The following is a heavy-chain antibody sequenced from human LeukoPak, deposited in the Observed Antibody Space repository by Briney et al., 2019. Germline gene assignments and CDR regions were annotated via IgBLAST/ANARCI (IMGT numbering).Heavy chain of an antibody. J-gene: IGHJ6*03. CDR3: ARQVGWGSQEGGGHYYMDV. V-gene: IGHV4-39*01. Sequence: SSETLSLTCTVSGGSISSSSHYWGWIRQSPGKGLEWIGNIYYSGRTYYKSSLKSRVTISVDTSKNQFSLKLSSVTAADTAVYYCARQVGWGSQEGGGHYYMDVWGKGTTVTVS. CDR1: GGSISSSSHY. CDR2: IYYSGRT. D-gene: IGHD1-26*01.